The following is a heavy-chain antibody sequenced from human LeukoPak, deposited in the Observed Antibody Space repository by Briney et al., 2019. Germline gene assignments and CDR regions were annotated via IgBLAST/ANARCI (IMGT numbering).Heavy chain of an antibody. Sequence: GRSLRLSCAASGFTFDDYAMHWVRQAPGKGLEWVSGISWNSGSIGYADSVKGRFTISRDNAKNSLYLQMNSLRAEDTALYYCAKDSEWLLTNGFDYWGQGTLVTVSS. J-gene: IGHJ4*02. V-gene: IGHV3-9*01. D-gene: IGHD3-3*01. CDR1: GFTFDDYA. CDR3: AKDSEWLLTNGFDY. CDR2: ISWNSGSI.